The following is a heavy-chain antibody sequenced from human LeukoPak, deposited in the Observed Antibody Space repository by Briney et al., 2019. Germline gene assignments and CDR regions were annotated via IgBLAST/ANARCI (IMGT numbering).Heavy chain of an antibody. J-gene: IGHJ4*02. Sequence: GRALRLSCAGSGFTFSSYGMNWVRQAPGKGLEWVAVIWSDGSNKHYGDSVKGRFTISRDNYKNTLYLQMDNLRVEDTAVYYCARGYCSGRSCYLGADYWGQGTLVTVSS. CDR1: GFTFSSYG. CDR3: ARGYCSGRSCYLGADY. D-gene: IGHD2-15*01. CDR2: IWSDGSNK. V-gene: IGHV3-33*01.